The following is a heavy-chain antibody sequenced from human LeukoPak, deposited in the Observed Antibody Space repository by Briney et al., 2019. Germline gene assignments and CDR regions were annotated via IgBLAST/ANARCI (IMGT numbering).Heavy chain of an antibody. CDR1: GYTFTGYY. D-gene: IGHD1-7*01. CDR2: INPSSGGT. Sequence: ASVKVSCKASGYTFTGYYMHWVRQAPGQGLEWMGWINPSSGGTNYAQKFQGRVTMTRDTSISTAYMELSRLRSDDTAVYYCARVRNWNYGREDFDYWGQGTLVTVSS. J-gene: IGHJ4*02. CDR3: ARVRNWNYGREDFDY. V-gene: IGHV1-2*02.